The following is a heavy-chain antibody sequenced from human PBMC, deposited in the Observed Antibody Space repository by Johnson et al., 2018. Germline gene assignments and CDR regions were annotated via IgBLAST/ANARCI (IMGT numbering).Heavy chain of an antibody. V-gene: IGHV3-23*01. CDR2: ISGSGGST. CDR3: AKGRDCSSTSCYGNYYYYYMDV. J-gene: IGHJ6*03. Sequence: VQLLESGGGVVKXGRSLRLSCAASGFTFSSYGMHWVRQAPGKGLEWVSAISGSGGSTYYADSVKGRFTISRDNSKNTLYLQMNSRRAEDTAGYYCAKGRDCSSTSCYGNYYYYYMDVWGKGTTVTVSS. CDR1: GFTFSSYG. D-gene: IGHD2-2*01.